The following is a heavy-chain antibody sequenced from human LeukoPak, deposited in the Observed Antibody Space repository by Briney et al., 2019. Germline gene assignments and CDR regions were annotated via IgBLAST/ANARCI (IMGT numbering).Heavy chain of an antibody. CDR3: ARGVGPTF. D-gene: IGHD3-16*01. V-gene: IGHV4-34*01. CDR2: INHSGST. J-gene: IGHJ4*02. Sequence: SETLSLTCAVYGGSFSGYYWNWIRQPPGKGLEWIGEINHSGSTNYNPSLKSRVTISVDTSKNQFSLKLSSVTAADTAVYYCARGVGPTFWGQGTLVTVSS. CDR1: GGSFSGYY.